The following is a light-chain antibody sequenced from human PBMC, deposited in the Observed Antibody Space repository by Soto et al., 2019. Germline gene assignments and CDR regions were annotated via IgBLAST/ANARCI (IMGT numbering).Light chain of an antibody. V-gene: IGLV1-47*02. CDR3: AVWDDGLTGRV. CDR2: SSD. CDR1: SPTIGSHS. J-gene: IGLJ3*02. Sequence: QSVIGHPPSASWAPGHMVTSSCSGSSPTIGSHSVFWYQHLPGTAPKLLIYSSDQRPSGVPDRFSGSKSGTSASLAISGLRSEDEGDYYCAVWDDGLTGRVFGGGTHLTXL.